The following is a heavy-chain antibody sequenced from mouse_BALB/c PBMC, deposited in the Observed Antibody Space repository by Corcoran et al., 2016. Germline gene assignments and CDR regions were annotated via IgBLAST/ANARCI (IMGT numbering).Heavy chain of an antibody. D-gene: IGHD2-1*01. V-gene: IGHV9-3-1*01. Sequence: QIQLVQSGPELKKPGETVKISCKASGYTFTNYGMNLVKQAPGKGLKWMGWINTYTGEPTYADDFKGRFAFSLETSASTAYLQINNLKNEDTATYFCARSGYGNPFDYWGQGTTLTVSS. J-gene: IGHJ2*01. CDR2: INTYTGEP. CDR3: ARSGYGNPFDY. CDR1: GYTFTNYG.